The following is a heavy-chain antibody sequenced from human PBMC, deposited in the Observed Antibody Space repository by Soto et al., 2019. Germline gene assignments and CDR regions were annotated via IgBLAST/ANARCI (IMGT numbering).Heavy chain of an antibody. D-gene: IGHD4-17*01. J-gene: IGHJ6*02. CDR2: INHSGST. Sequence: SETLSLTCAVYGGSFSGYYWSWIRQPPGKGLEWIGEINHSGSTNYNPSLKSRVTISVDTSKNQFSLKLSSVTAADTAVYYCARVRSVTRYYYYYGMDVWGQGTTVTVSS. CDR3: ARVRSVTRYYYYYGMDV. CDR1: GGSFSGYY. V-gene: IGHV4-34*01.